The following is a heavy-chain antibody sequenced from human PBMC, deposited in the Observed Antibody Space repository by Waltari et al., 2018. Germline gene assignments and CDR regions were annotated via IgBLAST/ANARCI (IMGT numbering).Heavy chain of an antibody. CDR3: AKTGYSSSWYRFHWFDP. V-gene: IGHV1-18*01. D-gene: IGHD6-13*01. Sequence: QVQLGQSGAEVKKPGVSVKVSCKASGYTFTSYGISWVRQAPGQGLEWMGWISAYNGNTNYAQKLQGRVTMTTDTSTSTAYMELRSLRSDDTAVYYCAKTGYSSSWYRFHWFDPWGQGTLVTVSS. CDR1: GYTFTSYG. J-gene: IGHJ5*02. CDR2: ISAYNGNT.